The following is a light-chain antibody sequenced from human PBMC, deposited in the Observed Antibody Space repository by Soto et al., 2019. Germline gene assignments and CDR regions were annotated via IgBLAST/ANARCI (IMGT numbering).Light chain of an antibody. Sequence: QSVLTQPPSASGSPGQSVTISCTGTSSDVGGYNYVSWYQQRPGKAPKLMIYEVSKRPSGVPDRFSGSKSGNTASLTVPGLQAEDEADYYCSSYAGSNSYVFGTGTKVT. CDR1: SSDVGGYNY. V-gene: IGLV2-8*01. CDR3: SSYAGSNSYV. J-gene: IGLJ1*01. CDR2: EVS.